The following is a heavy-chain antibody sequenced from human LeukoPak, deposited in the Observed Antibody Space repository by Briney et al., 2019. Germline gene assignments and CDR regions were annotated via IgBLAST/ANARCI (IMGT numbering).Heavy chain of an antibody. CDR3: ARDFGTTGWHTFDY. V-gene: IGHV6-1*01. CDR2: TYYRSKWYN. Sequence: SQTLSLTCVVSGDSVSSKNGAWNWIRQSLSRGLEWLGRTYYRSKWYNDYAESMEGRMTISQDTSKNQYSLHLNSVTPDDTAVYYCARDFGTTGWHTFDYWGQGTLVTVSS. D-gene: IGHD6-19*01. CDR1: GDSVSSKNGA. J-gene: IGHJ4*02.